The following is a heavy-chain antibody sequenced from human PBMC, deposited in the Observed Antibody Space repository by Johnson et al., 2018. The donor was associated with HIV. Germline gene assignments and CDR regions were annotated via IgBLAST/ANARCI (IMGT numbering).Heavy chain of an antibody. D-gene: IGHD6-13*01. CDR2: TWFDGSKQ. CDR1: GFTFSNYG. V-gene: IGHV3-33*03. CDR3: AKVAVATAAGGVPLDI. Sequence: QVQLVESGGGVVQPGRSLRLSCAASGFTFSNYGMHWVRQAPGKGLEWVAGTWFDGSKQYYSDSVRGRFIISRDNSKNTLYLQMNSLRAEDTALYYCAKVAVATAAGGVPLDIWGPGTMVTVSA. J-gene: IGHJ3*02.